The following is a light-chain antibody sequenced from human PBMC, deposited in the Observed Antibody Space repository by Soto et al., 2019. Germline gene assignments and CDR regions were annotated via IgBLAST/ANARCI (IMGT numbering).Light chain of an antibody. J-gene: IGKJ4*01. V-gene: IGKV1-9*01. CDR2: AAS. Sequence: EIQLTQSPSFLSASVGDRVTITCRASQGISSYLAWYQQKPGKAPKLLIYAASTLQSGVPSRFRGSGSGTEFTLTISSLQPEDVATYYCQELNVYVLTVGGEAKVDIX. CDR3: QELNVYVLT. CDR1: QGISSY.